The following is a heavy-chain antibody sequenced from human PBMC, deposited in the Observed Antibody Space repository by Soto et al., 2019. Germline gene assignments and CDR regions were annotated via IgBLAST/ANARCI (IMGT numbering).Heavy chain of an antibody. CDR2: IYYSGST. Sequence: SETLSLTCTVSGGSISSYYWSWIRQPPGKGLEWIGYIYYSGSTNYNPSLKSRVTISVDTSKNQFSLKLSSVTAADTAVYYCARYDSSRYRFDYWGQGTLVTVSS. J-gene: IGHJ4*02. V-gene: IGHV4-59*01. CDR1: GGSISSYY. CDR3: ARYDSSRYRFDY. D-gene: IGHD3-22*01.